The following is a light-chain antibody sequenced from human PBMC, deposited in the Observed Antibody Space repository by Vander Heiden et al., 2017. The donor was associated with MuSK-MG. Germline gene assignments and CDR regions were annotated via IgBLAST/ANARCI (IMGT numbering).Light chain of an antibody. J-gene: IGKJ4*01. CDR2: EAS. CDR1: QDVNKD. CDR3: QQYHNLPPL. Sequence: DIQMTQSPSSLSASVGDRVNNTCQASQDVNKDLNWFQQKPGKAPKLLISEASDWEAGVPSRFTGRGSGTHFTLSISSLQPEDFATYYCQQYHNLPPLFGGGTKVEIK. V-gene: IGKV1-33*01.